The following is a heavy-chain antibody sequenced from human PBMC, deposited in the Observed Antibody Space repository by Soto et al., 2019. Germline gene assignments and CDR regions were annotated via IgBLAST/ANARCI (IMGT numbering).Heavy chain of an antibody. CDR3: ARAPTFSSSWSPSLIFDY. Sequence: PGGSLRLSCAASGFTFSSYDMHWFRQATGKGLEWVSAIGTAGDTYYPGSVKGRFTISRENAKNSLYLQMNSLRAEDTAVYYCARAPTFSSSWSPSLIFDYWGQGTLVTVSS. J-gene: IGHJ4*02. D-gene: IGHD6-13*01. CDR1: GFTFSSYD. V-gene: IGHV3-13*01. CDR2: IGTAGDT.